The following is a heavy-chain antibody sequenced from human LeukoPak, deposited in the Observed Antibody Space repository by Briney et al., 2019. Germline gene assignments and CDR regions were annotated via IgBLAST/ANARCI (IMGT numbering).Heavy chain of an antibody. CDR1: GFTFSSYA. V-gene: IGHV3-30-3*01. CDR2: ISYDGSNK. J-gene: IGHJ4*02. Sequence: GGSLRLSCAASGFTFSSYAMHWVRQAPGKGMEWVAVISYDGSNKYYADSVKGRFTISRDNSKNTLYLQMNSLRAEDTAVYYCARDPNQRRNYYDSGGYYIDYWGQGTLVTVSS. CDR3: ARDPNQRRNYYDSGGYYIDY. D-gene: IGHD3-22*01.